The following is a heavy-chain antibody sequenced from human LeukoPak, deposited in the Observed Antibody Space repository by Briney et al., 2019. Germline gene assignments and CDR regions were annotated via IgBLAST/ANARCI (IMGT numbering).Heavy chain of an antibody. CDR1: GFTFSDAW. V-gene: IGHV3-21*01. J-gene: IGHJ4*02. CDR2: ISSSSTYI. Sequence: GGSLRLSCVASGFTFSDAWMSWVRQAPGKGLEWVSSISSSSTYIFYADSVKGRFTISRDNAKNSLYLQMNSLRAEDTAVYYCARDRSGWYYFDYWGQGTLVTVSS. D-gene: IGHD6-19*01. CDR3: ARDRSGWYYFDY.